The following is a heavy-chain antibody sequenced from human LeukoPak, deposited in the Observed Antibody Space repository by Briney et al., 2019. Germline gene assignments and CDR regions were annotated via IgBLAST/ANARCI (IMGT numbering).Heavy chain of an antibody. CDR2: ISSSGSAI. CDR1: GFPLSSYS. CDR3: VRVKGSYFDY. V-gene: IGHV3-48*01. D-gene: IGHD2-15*01. Sequence: GGSLRLSCAASGFPLSSYSINWVSQAPGKGLECVSYISSSGSAIYYVDSVKGRFHVSRANAKKPLFLQRNSPRAEDTAVYYCVRVKGSYFDYWGQGALVTVSS. J-gene: IGHJ4*02.